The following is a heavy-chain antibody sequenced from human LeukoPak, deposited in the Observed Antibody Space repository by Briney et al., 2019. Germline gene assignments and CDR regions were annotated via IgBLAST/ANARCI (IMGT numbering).Heavy chain of an antibody. CDR2: ISAYNGNT. D-gene: IGHD2-2*01. CDR3: ARDVRPGVVVPAAHDAFDI. J-gene: IGHJ3*02. V-gene: IGHV1-18*01. Sequence: ASVKVSCKASGYTFTSYGISWVRQAPGQGLEWMGWISAYNGNTNYAQKLQGRDTMTTDTSTSTAYMELRSLRSDDTAVYYCARDVRPGVVVPAAHDAFDIWGQGTMVTVSS. CDR1: GYTFTSYG.